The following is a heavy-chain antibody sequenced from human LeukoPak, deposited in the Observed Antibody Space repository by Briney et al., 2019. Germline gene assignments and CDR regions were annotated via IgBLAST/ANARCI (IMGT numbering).Heavy chain of an antibody. CDR3: ARWRINWNGYYYYGMDV. J-gene: IGHJ6*02. CDR1: GFTFSSYS. V-gene: IGHV3-21*01. D-gene: IGHD1-1*01. Sequence: GGSLRLSCAASGFTFSSYSMNRVRQAPGKGLEWVSSISSSSSYIYYADSVKGRFTISRDNAKNSLYLQMNSLRAEDTAVYYCARWRINWNGYYYYGMDVWGQGTTVTVSS. CDR2: ISSSSSYI.